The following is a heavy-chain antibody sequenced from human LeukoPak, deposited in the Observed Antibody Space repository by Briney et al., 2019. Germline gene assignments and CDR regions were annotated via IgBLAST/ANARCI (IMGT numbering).Heavy chain of an antibody. J-gene: IGHJ3*02. V-gene: IGHV4-59*01. D-gene: IGHD2-2*01. CDR1: GGSISSYY. Sequence: SETLSLTCTVSGGSISSYYWSWIRQPPGKGLEWIGYIYYSGSTNYNPSLKSRVTISVDTSRNQFSLKLSSVTAADTAVYYCARVFPHIVVVPAAAAFDIWGQGTMVTVSS. CDR3: ARVFPHIVVVPAAAAFDI. CDR2: IYYSGST.